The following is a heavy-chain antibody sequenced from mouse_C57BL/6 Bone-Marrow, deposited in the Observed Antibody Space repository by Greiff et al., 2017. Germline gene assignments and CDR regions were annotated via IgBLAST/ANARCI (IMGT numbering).Heavy chain of an antibody. CDR1: GFSLTSYG. D-gene: IGHD4-1*01. V-gene: IGHV2-2*01. J-gene: IGHJ4*01. CDR3: ARTGTGGYAMDY. CDR2: IWSGGST. Sequence: VMLVESGPGLVQPSQSLSITCTVSGFSLTSYGVHWVRQSPGKGLEWLGVIWSGGSTDYNAAFISRLSISKDNSKSQVFFKMHSLQADDTAIYYCARTGTGGYAMDYWGQGTSVTVSS.